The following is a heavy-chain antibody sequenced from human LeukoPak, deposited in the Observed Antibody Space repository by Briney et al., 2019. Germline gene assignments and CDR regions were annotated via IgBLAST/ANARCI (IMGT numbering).Heavy chain of an antibody. V-gene: IGHV4-34*01. CDR1: GGSFSGYY. CDR2: INHSGST. Sequence: SETLSLTCAVYGGSFSGYYWSWIRQPPGKGLEWIGEINHSGSTNYNPSLKSRVTISVDTSKNQFSLKLSSVTAADTAVYYCARSSWYDYRGQGTLVTVSS. CDR3: ARSSWYDY. D-gene: IGHD6-13*01. J-gene: IGHJ4*02.